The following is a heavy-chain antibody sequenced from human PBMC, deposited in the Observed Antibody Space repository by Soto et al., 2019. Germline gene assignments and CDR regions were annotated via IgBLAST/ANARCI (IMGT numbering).Heavy chain of an antibody. CDR2: IIPIFGTA. CDR3: ASFFRPGRNHPFRDY. D-gene: IGHD3-10*01. CDR1: GGTFSSYA. V-gene: IGHV1-69*13. J-gene: IGHJ4*02. Sequence: GASVKVSCKASGGTFSSYAISWVRQAPGQGLEWMGGIIPIFGTANYAQKFQGRVTITADESTSTAYMELSSPRSEDTAVYYCASFFRPGRNHPFRDYWGQGTLVTVSS.